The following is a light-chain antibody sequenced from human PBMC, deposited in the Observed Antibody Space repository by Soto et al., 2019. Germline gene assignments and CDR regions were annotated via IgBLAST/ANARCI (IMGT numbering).Light chain of an antibody. J-gene: IGLJ2*01. CDR3: QSYDSGLSGSGV. V-gene: IGLV1-40*01. CDR1: SSNIGAGYD. Sequence: QAVVSQPPSVSGAPGQRVTISCTGTSSNIGAGYDVPWYQQLPGTAPKLIIYGNSKRPSGVPDRFSGSKSGTSAYLSITGLRAEDEPDYYCQSYDSGLSGSGVFGGGTTLTVL. CDR2: GNS.